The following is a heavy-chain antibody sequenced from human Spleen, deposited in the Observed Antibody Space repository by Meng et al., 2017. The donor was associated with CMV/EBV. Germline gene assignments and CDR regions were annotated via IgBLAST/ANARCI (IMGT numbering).Heavy chain of an antibody. D-gene: IGHD3-10*01. Sequence: GGSLRLSCAASEFTFSNFAMSWVRQAPGRGLAWVSIIYSGSTTYYADSVKGRFTISRDNSKNTLYLQMNSLRAEDTAVYYCASRVNYWGQGTLVTVSS. CDR3: ASRVNY. CDR1: EFTFSNFA. V-gene: IGHV3-66*02. CDR2: IYSGSTT. J-gene: IGHJ4*02.